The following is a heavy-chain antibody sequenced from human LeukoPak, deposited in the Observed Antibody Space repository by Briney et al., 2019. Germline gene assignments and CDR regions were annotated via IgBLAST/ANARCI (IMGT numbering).Heavy chain of an antibody. CDR3: ARQVVVTVRGGDYFDY. D-gene: IGHD2-21*02. CDR2: IYHRGST. J-gene: IGHJ4*02. V-gene: IGHV4-38-2*02. CDR1: GYSISSGFY. Sequence: SETLSLTCTVPGYSISSGFYWGWIRQPPGKGLEWIGSIYHRGSTYYNPSLKSRVTISVDTSKNQFSLKLSSMTAADTAVYYCARQVVVTVRGGDYFDYWGQGTLVTVSS.